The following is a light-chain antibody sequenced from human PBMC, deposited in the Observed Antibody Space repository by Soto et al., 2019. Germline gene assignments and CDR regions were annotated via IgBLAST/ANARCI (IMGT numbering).Light chain of an antibody. Sequence: QPALTQPASVSGSPGQSITISCTVTSSDVGSYNLGSWYQQHPGKATKLMIYEGSKRRSGVSNRFSGSKSGNTASLTISGLQAEDEADYYCCSYAGSSTSLVFGTGTKVTVL. CDR1: SSDVGSYNL. CDR3: CSYAGSSTSLV. V-gene: IGLV2-23*01. CDR2: EGS. J-gene: IGLJ1*01.